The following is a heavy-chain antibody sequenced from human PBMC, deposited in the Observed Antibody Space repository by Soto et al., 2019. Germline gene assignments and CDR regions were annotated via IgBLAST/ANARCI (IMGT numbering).Heavy chain of an antibody. D-gene: IGHD1-7*01. CDR3: ASRDPGTSVDY. V-gene: IGHV4-4*02. CDR2: IYRTGST. Sequence: SETLSLTCAVSGGSSTSNNWWTWLRQPPGQGLECIGEIYRTGSTNLDSSLMSRVPISLNKSENYFSMKVSSLTAADTAGYYCASRDPGTSVDYWGQGTLVTVSS. CDR1: GGSSTSNNW. J-gene: IGHJ4*02.